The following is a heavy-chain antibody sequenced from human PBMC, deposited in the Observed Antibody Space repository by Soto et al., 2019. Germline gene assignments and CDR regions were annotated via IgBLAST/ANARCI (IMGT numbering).Heavy chain of an antibody. CDR3: ARKVLGSTSRPDWWYFDL. CDR1: GFTFINYA. V-gene: IGHV3-23*01. CDR2: IIGGGDRT. J-gene: IGHJ2*01. Sequence: EVQLLESGGGLVQPGGSLRLSCVGSGFTFINYAMNWVRQTPGKGLAWVSTIIGGGDRTFDADTVKGRFTISRDNSKNTVNLQMNSLRADDTAVYYCARKVLGSTSRPDWWYFDLWGRGTLVTVSS. D-gene: IGHD2-2*01.